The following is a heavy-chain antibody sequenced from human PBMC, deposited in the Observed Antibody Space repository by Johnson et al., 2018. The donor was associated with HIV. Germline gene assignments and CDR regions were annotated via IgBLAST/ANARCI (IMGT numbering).Heavy chain of an antibody. CDR2: INSDGSST. D-gene: IGHD3-10*01. Sequence: VQLVESGGGLIQPGGSLRLSCAASGFTLSSYYMSWVRQAPGKGLEWVSRINSDGSSTSYADSVKGLFTISIDNAKNTLYLQMNSLRAEDTAVYYCARDSMVRGVNAFDIWCRGTMVTVSS. CDR1: GFTLSSYY. CDR3: ARDSMVRGVNAFDI. V-gene: IGHV3-74*01. J-gene: IGHJ3*02.